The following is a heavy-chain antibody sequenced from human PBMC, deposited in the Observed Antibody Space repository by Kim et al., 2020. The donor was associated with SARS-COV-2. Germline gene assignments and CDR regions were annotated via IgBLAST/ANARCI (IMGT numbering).Heavy chain of an antibody. CDR2: IIPILGIA. D-gene: IGHD3-9*01. CDR3: ARAPADTNFDWLLTSEDSAYYYYGMDV. CDR1: GGTFSSYT. J-gene: IGHJ6*02. V-gene: IGHV1-69*02. Sequence: SVKVSCKASGGTFSSYTISWVRQAPGQGLEWMGRIIPILGIANYAQKFQGRVTITADKSTSTAYMELSSLRSEDTAVYYCARAPADTNFDWLLTSEDSAYYYYGMDVWGQGTTVTVSS.